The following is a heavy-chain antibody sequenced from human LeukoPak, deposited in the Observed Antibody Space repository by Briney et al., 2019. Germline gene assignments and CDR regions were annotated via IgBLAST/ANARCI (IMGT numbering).Heavy chain of an antibody. D-gene: IGHD3-3*01. V-gene: IGHV3-30*18. CDR3: AKDRFFQVYGIFDY. J-gene: IGHJ4*02. CDR1: GFTFSSYG. Sequence: PGGSLRLSCAASGFTFSSYGMHWVRQAPGKGLEWVAVISYDGSNKYYADSVKGRFTISRDNSKNTLYLQMNSLRAEDTAVYYCAKDRFFQVYGIFDYWGQGTLVTVSS. CDR2: ISYDGSNK.